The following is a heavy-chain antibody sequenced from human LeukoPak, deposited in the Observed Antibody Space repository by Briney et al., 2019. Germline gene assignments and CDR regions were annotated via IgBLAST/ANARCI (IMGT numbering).Heavy chain of an antibody. CDR3: ARERQDTVIHSGAFDI. D-gene: IGHD2-21*02. CDR1: GFTFNNYF. Sequence: GGSLRLSCAASGFTFNNYFMHWVRQAPGKGLEWVADIASDGSHTFYVESVKGRFTISRDNSKNTLYLQMNSLGPEDTAVYFCARERQDTVIHSGAFDIWGQGTMVTVSS. V-gene: IGHV3-30-3*01. CDR2: IASDGSHT. J-gene: IGHJ3*02.